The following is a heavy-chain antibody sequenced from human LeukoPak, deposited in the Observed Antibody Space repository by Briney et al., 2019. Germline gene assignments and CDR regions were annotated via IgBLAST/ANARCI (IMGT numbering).Heavy chain of an antibody. CDR1: GGTFSSYA. Sequence: SVKVSCKAYGGTFSSYAISWVRQAPGQGLEWMGRIIPIFGIANCAQKFQGRVTITADKSTSTAYMELSSLRSEDTAVYYCAREVLAYCGGDCYSPFDYWGQGTLVTVSS. D-gene: IGHD2-21*02. CDR2: IIPIFGIA. V-gene: IGHV1-69*04. CDR3: AREVLAYCGGDCYSPFDY. J-gene: IGHJ4*02.